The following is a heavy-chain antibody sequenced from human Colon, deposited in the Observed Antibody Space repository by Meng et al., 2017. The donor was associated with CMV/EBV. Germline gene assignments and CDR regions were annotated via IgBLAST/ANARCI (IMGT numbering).Heavy chain of an antibody. V-gene: IGHV3-66*02. CDR1: GFNVSTNY. CDR2: LYSGGTT. CDR3: AILEGTVVPAAIGDWFDP. Sequence: GESLKISCAVSGFNVSTNYMTWVRQAPGKGLEWVSVLYSGGTTYYADSVKGRFTISRDNSKNTLYLQMNSLRTEDTAVYYCAILEGTVVPAAIGDWFDPWGQGTLVTVSS. D-gene: IGHD2-2*02. J-gene: IGHJ5*02.